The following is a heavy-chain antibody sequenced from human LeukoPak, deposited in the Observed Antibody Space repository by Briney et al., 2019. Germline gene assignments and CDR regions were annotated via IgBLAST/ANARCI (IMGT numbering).Heavy chain of an antibody. D-gene: IGHD2-15*01. CDR3: ALYCSSANCHDAFDI. CDR1: GFIFRDYT. Sequence: PGGSLRLSCVASGFIFRDYTMNWVRQTPGKGLEWAANIDKEGNERSYVASVKGRFTISRDNAKNSLYLQMNSLGAEDTAMYYCALYCSSANCHDAFDIWGQGTMVTVSS. V-gene: IGHV3-7*03. J-gene: IGHJ3*02. CDR2: IDKEGNER.